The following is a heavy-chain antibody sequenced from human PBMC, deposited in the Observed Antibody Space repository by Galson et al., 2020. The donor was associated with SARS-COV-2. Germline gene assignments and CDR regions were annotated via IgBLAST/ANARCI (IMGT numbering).Heavy chain of an antibody. CDR3: ARRGYSYGSYYYYPLDV. D-gene: IGHD5-18*01. CDR2: VSYSGST. Sequence: SETLSLTCSVSGGSISSYHWNWIRQPPGKGLEWIGYVSYSGSTNYNPSLKSRVTISVDTSKNQFSLKLTSVTAADTAVYYCARRGYSYGSYYYYPLDVWGQGTTVTVSS. V-gene: IGHV4-59*01. J-gene: IGHJ6*02. CDR1: GGSISSYH.